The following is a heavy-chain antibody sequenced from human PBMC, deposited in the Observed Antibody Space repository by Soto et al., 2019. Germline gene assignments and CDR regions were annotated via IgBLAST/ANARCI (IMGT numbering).Heavy chain of an antibody. CDR3: ARQRRKFYETYSYDRSAGLDS. V-gene: IGHV5-51*01. J-gene: IGHJ4*02. CDR1: GYIFTSYC. Sequence: ESLMISCNGSGYIFTSYCIRSVRQLPWQGLHRMPIPYPGDSDTRYSPSVQGHGTIAADKSSSTAYLQPSSLKAPDTAIYYCARQRRKFYETYSYDRSAGLDSWGQET. D-gene: IGHD3-22*01. CDR2: PYPGDSDT.